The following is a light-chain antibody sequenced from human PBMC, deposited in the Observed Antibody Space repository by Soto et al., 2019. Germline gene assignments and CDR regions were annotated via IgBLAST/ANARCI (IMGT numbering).Light chain of an antibody. CDR3: QQRSTWPLS. Sequence: EIVLTQSPATLSLSPGERASLSCRASQSVGTYLAWYQQKPGQAPRLLIYAASSRAVGVAPRFRGSGSGTDFTLTIADVETEDFAVYYCQQRSTWPLSFGGGTRVEF. J-gene: IGKJ4*01. V-gene: IGKV3-11*01. CDR2: AAS. CDR1: QSVGTY.